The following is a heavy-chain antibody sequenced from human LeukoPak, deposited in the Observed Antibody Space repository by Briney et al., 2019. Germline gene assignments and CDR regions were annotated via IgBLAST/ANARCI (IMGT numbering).Heavy chain of an antibody. CDR2: ISRNGGTT. CDR3: AKDLRSSADSKMGAADY. D-gene: IGHD1-26*01. J-gene: IGHJ4*02. Sequence: GGSLRLSCAASGLTFDECTTHWVRQGPGKGLEWVSLISRNGGTTKYADSVKGRFIISRDNSKNSLYLQMHSLRTEDTAVYYCAKDLRSSADSKMGAADYWGQGTLVTVSS. CDR1: GLTFDECT. V-gene: IGHV3-43*01.